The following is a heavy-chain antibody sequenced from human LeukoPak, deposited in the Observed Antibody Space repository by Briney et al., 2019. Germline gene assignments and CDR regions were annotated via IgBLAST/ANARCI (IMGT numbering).Heavy chain of an antibody. V-gene: IGHV3-7*01. D-gene: IGHD3-22*01. CDR1: GLTFSAAW. CDR3: ADFDRS. J-gene: IGHJ4*02. Sequence: PGGSLRLSCAAPGLTFSAAWKSWVRQAPGKGLEWVATINTDGSNRYYVDSVKGRFTISRDNAKNSLYLQMDSLRADDTALYYCADFDRSWGQGTLVTVSS. CDR2: INTDGSNR.